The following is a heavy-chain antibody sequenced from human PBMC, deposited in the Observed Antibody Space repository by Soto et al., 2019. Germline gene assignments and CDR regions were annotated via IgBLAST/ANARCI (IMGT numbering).Heavy chain of an antibody. CDR2: FDPEDGET. V-gene: IGHV1-24*01. J-gene: IGHJ3*02. CDR3: ATDCIEYGAFDI. Sequence: ASVKVSCKVSGYTLTELSMHWVRQAPGKGLEWMGGFDPEDGETIYAQKFQGRVTMTEDTSTDTAYMELSSLRSGDTAVYYCATDCIEYGAFDIWGQGTMVTVSS. D-gene: IGHD6-6*01. CDR1: GYTLTELS.